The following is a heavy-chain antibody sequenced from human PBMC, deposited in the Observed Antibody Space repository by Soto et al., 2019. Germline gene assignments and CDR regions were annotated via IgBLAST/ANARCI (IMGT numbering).Heavy chain of an antibody. CDR2: IIPIFGTA. J-gene: IGHJ6*02. CDR1: GGTFSSYA. D-gene: IGHD2-8*01. CDR3: ARDPTCTNGVCYSFDYYYGMDV. V-gene: IGHV1-69*01. Sequence: QVQLVQSGAEVKKPGSSVKVSCKASGGTFSSYAISWVRQAPGQGLEWMGGIIPIFGTANYAQKFQGRVTITADESTSTAYMELSSLSSEDTAVYYCARDPTCTNGVCYSFDYYYGMDVWGQGTTVTVSS.